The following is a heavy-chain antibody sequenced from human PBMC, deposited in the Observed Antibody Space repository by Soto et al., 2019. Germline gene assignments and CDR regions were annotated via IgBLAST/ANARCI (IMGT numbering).Heavy chain of an antibody. CDR1: GYTFTGYY. J-gene: IGHJ3*02. D-gene: IGHD1-26*01. CDR2: INPNSGGT. Sequence: ASVKVSCKASGYTFTGYYMHWVRQAPGQGLEWMGWINPNSGGTNYAQKFQGWVTMTRDTSISTAYMELSRLRSDDTAVYYCARAPENGSRDAFDIWGQGTMVTVSS. V-gene: IGHV1-2*04. CDR3: ARAPENGSRDAFDI.